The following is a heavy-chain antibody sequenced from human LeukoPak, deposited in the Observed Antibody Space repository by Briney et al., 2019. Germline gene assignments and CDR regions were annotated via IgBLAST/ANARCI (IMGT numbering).Heavy chain of an antibody. J-gene: IGHJ4*02. Sequence: SETLSLTCTVSGGSISSYYWSWIRQPPGKGLEWIGYIYYSGSTNYNPSLKSRVTISVDTSENQFSLKLSSVTAADTAVYYCARGYSGYDWSYFDYWGQGTLVTVSS. D-gene: IGHD5-12*01. CDR3: ARGYSGYDWSYFDY. V-gene: IGHV4-59*01. CDR1: GGSISSYY. CDR2: IYYSGST.